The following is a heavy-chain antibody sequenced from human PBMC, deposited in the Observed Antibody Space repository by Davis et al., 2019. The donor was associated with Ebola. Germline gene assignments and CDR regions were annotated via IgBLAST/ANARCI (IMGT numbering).Heavy chain of an antibody. Sequence: GESLKISCAASGFTFSSYAMSWVRQAPGKGLEWVAVISYDGSNKYYADSVKGRFTISRDNSKNTLYLQMNSLRAEDTAVYYCAKGGPAARSKWAFDIWGQGTMVTVSS. CDR1: GFTFSSYA. CDR2: ISYDGSNK. D-gene: IGHD6-6*01. CDR3: AKGGPAARSKWAFDI. V-gene: IGHV3-30*18. J-gene: IGHJ3*02.